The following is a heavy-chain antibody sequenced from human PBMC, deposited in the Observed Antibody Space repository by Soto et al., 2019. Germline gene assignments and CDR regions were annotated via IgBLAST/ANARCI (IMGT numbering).Heavy chain of an antibody. J-gene: IGHJ4*02. V-gene: IGHV4-31*03. D-gene: IGHD1-1*01. Sequence: QVQLQESGPGLVKPSQTLSLTCTVSGGSISSGGTGSYWTWIRQLPGKGLEWIGYIYYTGNTYYNPSLKSRPTISIDTSENQFYLKLTSETAADTAVYFCASGHDAYKVRYWGQGTLVTVSS. CDR3: ASGHDAYKVRY. CDR2: IYYTGNT. CDR1: GGSISSGGTGSY.